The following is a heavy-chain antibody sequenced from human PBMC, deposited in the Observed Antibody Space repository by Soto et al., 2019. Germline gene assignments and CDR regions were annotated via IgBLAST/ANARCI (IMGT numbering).Heavy chain of an antibody. V-gene: IGHV1-8*01. CDR1: GYTFTSYD. CDR3: ARGVPYYDFWSGYPRSFGFDP. J-gene: IGHJ5*02. D-gene: IGHD3-3*01. Sequence: QVQLVQSGAEVKKPGASVKVSCKASGYTFTSYDINWVRQATGQGLEWMGWMNPNSGNTGYAQKFQGRVTMTRNTSISTAYMELSSLRSEDTAVYYCARGVPYYDFWSGYPRSFGFDPWGQGTLVTVSS. CDR2: MNPNSGNT.